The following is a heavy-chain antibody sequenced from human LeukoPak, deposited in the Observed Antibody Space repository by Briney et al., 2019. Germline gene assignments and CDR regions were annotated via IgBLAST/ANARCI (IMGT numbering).Heavy chain of an antibody. V-gene: IGHV3-23*01. CDR2: ISGSGGST. Sequence: PGGSLRLSCAASGFTFSSYAMSWVRQAPGKWLEWVSAISGSGGSTYYADSVKGRFTISRDNSKNTLYLQMNSLRAEDTAVYYCAKLWRSGYYYFDYWGQGTLVTVSS. CDR3: AKLWRSGYYYFDY. D-gene: IGHD3-22*01. J-gene: IGHJ4*02. CDR1: GFTFSSYA.